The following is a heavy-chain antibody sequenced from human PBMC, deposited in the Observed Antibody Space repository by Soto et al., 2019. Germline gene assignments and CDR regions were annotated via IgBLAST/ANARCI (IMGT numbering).Heavy chain of an antibody. Sequence: ASVKVSCKASGGTFSSYTISWVRQAPGQGLEWMGRIIPILGIANYAQKFQGRVTITADKSTSTAYMELSSLRSEDTAVYYCAREIRGPESWNYEDAEARRTYYFDYWGQGTLVTVSS. J-gene: IGHJ4*02. CDR2: IIPILGIA. CDR1: GGTFSSYT. V-gene: IGHV1-69*04. D-gene: IGHD1-7*01. CDR3: AREIRGPESWNYEDAEARRTYYFDY.